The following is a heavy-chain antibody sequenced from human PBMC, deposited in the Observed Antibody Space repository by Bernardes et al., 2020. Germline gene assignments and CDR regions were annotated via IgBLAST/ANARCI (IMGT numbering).Heavy chain of an antibody. CDR2: ISSSSSYI. CDR3: TRDPSSSSGIVGAIPFDH. CDR1: GFTFSSYS. D-gene: IGHD1-26*01. J-gene: IGHJ4*02. V-gene: IGHV3-21*01. Sequence: GGSLRLSCAASGFTFSSYSMNWVRQAPGKGLEWVSSISSSSSYIYYADSVKGRFTISRDNAKNSLYLQMNSLRAEDTAVYYCTRDPSSSSGIVGAIPFDHGGQGTLVTVSS.